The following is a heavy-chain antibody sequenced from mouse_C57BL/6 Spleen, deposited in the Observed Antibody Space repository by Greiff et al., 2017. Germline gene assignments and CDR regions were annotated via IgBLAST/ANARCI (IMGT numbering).Heavy chain of an antibody. J-gene: IGHJ4*01. Sequence: VQLQQSGPGLVAPSQSLSITCTVSGFSLTSYGVDWVRQSPGKGLEWLGVIWGVGSTNYNSALKSRLSISKDNTKSQVFLKMNSLQTDDTAMYYGARHWDGRAMDYWGQGTSVTVSS. CDR2: IWGVGST. CDR3: ARHWDGRAMDY. CDR1: GFSLTSYG. D-gene: IGHD4-1*01. V-gene: IGHV2-6*01.